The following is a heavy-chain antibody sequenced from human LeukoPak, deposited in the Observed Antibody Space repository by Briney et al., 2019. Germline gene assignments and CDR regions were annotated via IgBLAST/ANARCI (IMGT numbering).Heavy chain of an antibody. CDR2: ISYDGSNK. V-gene: IGHV3-30*18. Sequence: GGSLRLSCAASGFTFSSYGMHWVRQAPGKWLEWVAVISYDGSNKYYADSVKGRFTISRDNSKNTLYLQMNSLRAEDTAVYYCAKDPVAGTNRGYFDYWGQGTLVTVSS. D-gene: IGHD6-19*01. J-gene: IGHJ4*02. CDR1: GFTFSSYG. CDR3: AKDPVAGTNRGYFDY.